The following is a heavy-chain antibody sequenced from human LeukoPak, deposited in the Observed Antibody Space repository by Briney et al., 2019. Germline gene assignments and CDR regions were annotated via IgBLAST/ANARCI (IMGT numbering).Heavy chain of an antibody. CDR3: ARDGEQYYYDSRIDY. CDR2: ISYDGSNK. D-gene: IGHD3-22*01. V-gene: IGHV3-30-3*01. J-gene: IGHJ4*02. Sequence: PGGSLRLSCAASGFTFSSYAMHWVRQAPGKGLGWVAVISYDGSNKYYADSVKGRFTISRDNSKNTLYLQMNSLRAEDTAVYYCARDGEQYYYDSRIDYWGQGTLVTVSS. CDR1: GFTFSSYA.